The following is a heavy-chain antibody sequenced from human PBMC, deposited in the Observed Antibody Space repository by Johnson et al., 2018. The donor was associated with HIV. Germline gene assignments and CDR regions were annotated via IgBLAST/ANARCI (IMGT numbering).Heavy chain of an antibody. Sequence: EVQLVESGGGVVRPGGSLRLSCAASGFTFDDYVMSWVRQAPGKGLEWVSGINWNGGSTGYADSVKGRSTISRDNAKNSLYLQMDSLRPEDTAVYYCARSRHGGIQPSDAFDVWGQGTMVTVSS. J-gene: IGHJ3*01. CDR2: INWNGGST. CDR3: ARSRHGGIQPSDAFDV. D-gene: IGHD3-16*01. CDR1: GFTFDDYV. V-gene: IGHV3-20*04.